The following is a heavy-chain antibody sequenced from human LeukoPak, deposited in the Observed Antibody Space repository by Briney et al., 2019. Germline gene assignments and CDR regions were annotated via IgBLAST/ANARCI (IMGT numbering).Heavy chain of an antibody. J-gene: IGHJ6*03. D-gene: IGHD3-10*01. CDR1: GYTLTELS. Sequence: ASVKVSCKVSGYTLTELSMHWVRQAPGKGLEWMRGFDPEDGETIYAQKFQGRVTMTEDTSTDTAYMELSSLRSEDTAVYYCARGSRITMVRGSPVGYYYYMDVWGKGTTVTVSS. CDR2: FDPEDGET. CDR3: ARGSRITMVRGSPVGYYYYMDV. V-gene: IGHV1-24*01.